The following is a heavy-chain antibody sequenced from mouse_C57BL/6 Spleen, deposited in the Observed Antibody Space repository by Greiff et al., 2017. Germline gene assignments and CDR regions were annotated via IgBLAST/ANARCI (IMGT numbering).Heavy chain of an antibody. CDR1: GYTFTDYY. Sequence: VQLQQSGPELVKPGASVKISCKASGYTFTDYYMNWVKQSHGKSLEWIGDINPNNGGTSYNQKFKGKATLTVDKSSSTAYMELRSLTSEDSAVYYCARSDYGSSYVNWYFDVWGTGTTVTVPS. J-gene: IGHJ1*03. V-gene: IGHV1-26*01. CDR2: INPNNGGT. CDR3: ARSDYGSSYVNWYFDV. D-gene: IGHD1-1*01.